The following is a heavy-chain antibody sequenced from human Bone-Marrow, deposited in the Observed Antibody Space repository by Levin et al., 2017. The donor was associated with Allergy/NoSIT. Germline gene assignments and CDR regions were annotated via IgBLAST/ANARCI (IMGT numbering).Heavy chain of an antibody. CDR3: ARSNVLLGSADLDC. CDR2: IKQDGTEK. V-gene: IGHV3-7*01. D-gene: IGHD3-10*01. J-gene: IGHJ4*02. CDR1: GFTFSSYW. Sequence: ASVKVSCAASGFTFSSYWMNWVRQAPGKGLDWVANIKQDGTEKYYVDSVKGRFTISRDNAKNSLYLQMNSLRAEDTAVYYCARSNVLLGSADLDCWGQGTRVTVSS.